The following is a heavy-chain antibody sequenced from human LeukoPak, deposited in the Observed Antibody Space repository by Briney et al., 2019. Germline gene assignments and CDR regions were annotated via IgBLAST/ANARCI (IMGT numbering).Heavy chain of an antibody. Sequence: GRSLRLSCAASGFTFSSYGMHWVRQAPGKGLEWVAVIWYDGSNKYYADSVKGRFTISRDNSKNTLYLQMNSLRAEDTAVYYCARGRFNYDNSGYSSFYHWGQGTLVTVSS. J-gene: IGHJ4*02. V-gene: IGHV3-33*01. CDR3: ARGRFNYDNSGYSSFYH. CDR1: GFTFSSYG. CDR2: IWYDGSNK. D-gene: IGHD3-22*01.